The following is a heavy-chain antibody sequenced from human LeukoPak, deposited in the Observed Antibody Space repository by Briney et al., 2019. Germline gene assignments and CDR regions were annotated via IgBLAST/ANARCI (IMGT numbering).Heavy chain of an antibody. CDR1: GGSISSYY. Sequence: SETLSLTCTVSGGSISSYYWSWIRQPPGKGLEWIGYIYYSGSTNYNPSLKSRVTISVDTSKNQFSLKLSSVTAADTAVYYCAAVAYSSGWYVRAFDIWGQGTMVTVSS. CDR2: IYYSGST. D-gene: IGHD6-19*01. J-gene: IGHJ3*02. CDR3: AAVAYSSGWYVRAFDI. V-gene: IGHV4-59*01.